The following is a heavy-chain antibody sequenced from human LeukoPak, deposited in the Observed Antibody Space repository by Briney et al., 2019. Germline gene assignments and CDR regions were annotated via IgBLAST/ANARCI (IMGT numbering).Heavy chain of an antibody. V-gene: IGHV1-18*01. J-gene: IGHJ6*03. CDR1: GYTFPSYG. Sequence: ASVKVSCKASGYTFPSYGISWERQAPGQGLEWMGWISAYNGNTNYAQKLQGRVTMITDTSTSTAYMELRSLRSDDTAVYYCARDVYYDILTGDYYYYMDVWGKGTTVTVSS. D-gene: IGHD3-9*01. CDR3: ARDVYYDILTGDYYYYMDV. CDR2: ISAYNGNT.